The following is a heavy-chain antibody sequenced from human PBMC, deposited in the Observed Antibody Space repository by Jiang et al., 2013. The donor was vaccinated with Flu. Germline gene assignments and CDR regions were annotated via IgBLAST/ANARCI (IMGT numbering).Heavy chain of an antibody. CDR3: AKDVVGRYLEWLSGSDY. D-gene: IGHD3-3*01. Sequence: VQLLESGGGLVKPGGSLRLSCAASGFTFRSYSMDWVRQAPGKGLEWVSSISFSSSYIYYADSVKGRFTISRDNAKNSLYLQMNSLRAEDTAVYYCAKDVVGRYLEWLSGSDYWGQGALVTVSS. V-gene: IGHV3-21*01. J-gene: IGHJ4*02. CDR1: GFTFRSYS. CDR2: ISFSSSYI.